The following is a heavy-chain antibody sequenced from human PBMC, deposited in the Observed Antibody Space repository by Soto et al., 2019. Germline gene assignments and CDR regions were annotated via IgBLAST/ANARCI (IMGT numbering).Heavy chain of an antibody. J-gene: IGHJ5*02. Sequence: QVQLVQSGAEVKKPGASVKVSCKASGYTFTSYGISWVRQAPGQGLEWMGWISAYNGNTNYAQKLKGRVTMTTDTSTSTAYMELRSLRSDDTAVYYCARDRSRYCSGGSCYSDLHENWFDPWGQGTLVTVSS. CDR2: ISAYNGNT. D-gene: IGHD2-15*01. V-gene: IGHV1-18*01. CDR1: GYTFTSYG. CDR3: ARDRSRYCSGGSCYSDLHENWFDP.